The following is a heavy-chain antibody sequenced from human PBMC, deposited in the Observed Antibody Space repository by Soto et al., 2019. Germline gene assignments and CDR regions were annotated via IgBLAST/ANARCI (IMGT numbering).Heavy chain of an antibody. V-gene: IGHV1-24*01. CDR2: FDPEDGET. CDR3: ATKGRWYVGYYYYGMDV. Sequence: ASVKVSCKVSGYTLTELSMRWVRQAPGKGLEWMGGFDPEDGETIYAQKFQGRVTMTEDTSTDTAYMELSSLRSEDTAVYYCATKGRWYVGYYYYGMDVWGQGTTVTSP. D-gene: IGHD6-13*01. J-gene: IGHJ6*02. CDR1: GYTLTELS.